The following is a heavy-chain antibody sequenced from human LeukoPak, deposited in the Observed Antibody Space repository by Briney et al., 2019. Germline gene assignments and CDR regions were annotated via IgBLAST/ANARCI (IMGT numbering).Heavy chain of an antibody. CDR1: GYTFTRYE. V-gene: IGHV1-8*01. J-gene: IGHJ6*04. CDR2: MNPNSGNT. D-gene: IGHD4-17*01. CDR3: ARLQTTVTTRFLDV. Sequence: GASVKVSCKASGYTFTRYEINWVRQATGQGLEWMGWMNPNSGNTGYAQKFQGRVTMTRNTSISTAYMELSSLRSEDTAVYYCARLQTTVTTRFLDVWGKGTPVTVSS.